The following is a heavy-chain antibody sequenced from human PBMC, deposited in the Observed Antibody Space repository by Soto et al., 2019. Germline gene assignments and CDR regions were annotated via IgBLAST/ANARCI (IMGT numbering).Heavy chain of an antibody. Sequence: QVQLVESGGGVVQPGRSLRLSCAASGFTFSSYGMHWVRQAPGKGLEWVAVIWYDGSNKYYADSVKGRFTISRDNSKNTLYLQMNSLRAEDTAVYYCARDPVVRGTNPHWFDPWGQGTLVTVSS. D-gene: IGHD3-10*01. CDR1: GFTFSSYG. CDR2: IWYDGSNK. J-gene: IGHJ5*02. CDR3: ARDPVVRGTNPHWFDP. V-gene: IGHV3-33*01.